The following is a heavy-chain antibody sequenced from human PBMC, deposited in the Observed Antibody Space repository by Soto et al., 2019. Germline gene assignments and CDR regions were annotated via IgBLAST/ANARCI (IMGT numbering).Heavy chain of an antibody. J-gene: IGHJ6*02. CDR3: AGGDNYCALGV. CDR2: ISYDGSNS. D-gene: IGHD2-15*01. V-gene: IGHV3-30*04. CDR1: ASTFSNYI. Sequence: QLQLVESGGGVVQPGRSLRLSCAASASTFSNYIMHWVRQAPGKGLEWVAFISYDGSNSNYADFVEVRFTISRDNPKNMLYLQLRTLRPDDTAVYYSAGGDNYCALGVWGQGTPITVSS.